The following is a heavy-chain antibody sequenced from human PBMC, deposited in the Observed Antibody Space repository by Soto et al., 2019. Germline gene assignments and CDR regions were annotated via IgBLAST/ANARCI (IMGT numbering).Heavy chain of an antibody. D-gene: IGHD1-26*01. CDR2: IYYSGST. CDR3: ARRYGSAIDY. CDR1: GGSISSYY. V-gene: IGHV4-59*08. J-gene: IGHJ4*02. Sequence: QVQLQESGPGLVKPSETLSLTCTVSGGSISSYYWSWIRQPPGKGLEWIGYIYYSGSTNYNPSLKTRVPISVDTSKYLFSMKLSSVTAADTAGYYWARRYGSAIDYWGQGTLVTVSS.